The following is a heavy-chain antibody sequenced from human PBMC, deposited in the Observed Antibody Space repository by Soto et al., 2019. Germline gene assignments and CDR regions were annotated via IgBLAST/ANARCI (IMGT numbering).Heavy chain of an antibody. D-gene: IGHD5-18*01. CDR2: ISYDGSNK. CDR3: AKNGGYSYGYNIFYYYYYYYGMDV. Sequence: QVQLVESGGGVVQPGRSLRLSCAASGFTFSSYGMHWVRQAPGKGLEWVAVISYDGSNKYYADSVKGRFTISRDNSKNTLYLQMNSLRAEDTAVYYCAKNGGYSYGYNIFYYYYYYYGMDVWGQGTTVTVSS. J-gene: IGHJ6*02. V-gene: IGHV3-30*18. CDR1: GFTFSSYG.